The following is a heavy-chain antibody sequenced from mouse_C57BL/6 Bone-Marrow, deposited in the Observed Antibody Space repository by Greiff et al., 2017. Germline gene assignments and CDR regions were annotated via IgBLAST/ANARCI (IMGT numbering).Heavy chain of an antibody. Sequence: EVMLVESGGGLVQSGRSLRLSCATSGFTFSDFYMEWVRQAPGKGLEWIAASRNKANDYTTEYSASVKGRFIVSRDTSQSILYLQMNALRAEDTAIYYCARDAHYSNYPFAYWGQGTLVTVSA. J-gene: IGHJ3*01. CDR1: GFTFSDFY. CDR3: ARDAHYSNYPFAY. V-gene: IGHV7-1*01. D-gene: IGHD2-5*01. CDR2: SRNKANDYTT.